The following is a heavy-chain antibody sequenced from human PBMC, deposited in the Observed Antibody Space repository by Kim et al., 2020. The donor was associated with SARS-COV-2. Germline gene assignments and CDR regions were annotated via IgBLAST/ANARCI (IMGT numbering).Heavy chain of an antibody. CDR3: TKATPSPGSN. CDR2: ISSSGLQT. D-gene: IGHD2-8*01. J-gene: IGHJ4*02. Sequence: GGSLRLSCAASGFTFRDYNMNWVRQAPGKGLEWVSFISSSGLQTYYGDSVKGRFTISRDNAKNSLYLQMSSLTPEDTAMYYCTKATPSPGSNWGQGILV. V-gene: IGHV3-21*06. CDR1: GFTFRDYN.